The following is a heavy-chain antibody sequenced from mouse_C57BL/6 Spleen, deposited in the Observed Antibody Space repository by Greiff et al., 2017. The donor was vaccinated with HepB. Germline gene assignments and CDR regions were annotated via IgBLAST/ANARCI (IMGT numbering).Heavy chain of an antibody. CDR1: GYSITSGYY. CDR2: ISYDGSN. J-gene: IGHJ2*01. V-gene: IGHV3-6*01. CDR3: ARDRPFLDY. Sequence: EVQLQQSGPGLVKPSQSLSLTCSVTGYSITSGYYWNWIRQFPGNKLEWMGYISYDGSNNYNPSLKNRISITRDTSKNQFFLKLNSVTTEDTATYYCARDRPFLDYWGQGTTLTVSS.